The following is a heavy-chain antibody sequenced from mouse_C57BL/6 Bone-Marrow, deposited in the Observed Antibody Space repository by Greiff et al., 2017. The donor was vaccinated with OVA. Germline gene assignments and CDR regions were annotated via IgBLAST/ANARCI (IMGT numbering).Heavy chain of an antibody. CDR3: TRERAAQAPYYFDY. D-gene: IGHD3-2*02. V-gene: IGHV5-9-1*02. CDR1: GFTFSSYA. Sequence: EVQLVESGEGLVKPGGSLKLSCAASGFTFSSYAMSWVRQTPEKRLEWVAYISSGGDYIYYADTVKGRFTISRDNARNTLYLQMSSLKSEDTAMYYCTRERAAQAPYYFDYWGQGTTLTVSS. CDR2: ISSGGDYI. J-gene: IGHJ2*01.